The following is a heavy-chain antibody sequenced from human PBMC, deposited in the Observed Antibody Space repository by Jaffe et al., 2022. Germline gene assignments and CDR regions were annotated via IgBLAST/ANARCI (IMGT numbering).Heavy chain of an antibody. CDR1: GYTFTNYA. Sequence: QVQLVQSGSELKKPGASVKVSCKASGYTFTNYAINWVRQAPGQGLEWMGWINTNTGNPTYAQGFTGRFVFSLDTSVSTAYLQISSLKAEDTALYYCARGITYCSGGSCYYYYYYMDVWGKGTTVTVSS. CDR2: INTNTGNP. V-gene: IGHV7-4-1*02. D-gene: IGHD2-15*01. CDR3: ARGITYCSGGSCYYYYYYMDV. J-gene: IGHJ6*03.